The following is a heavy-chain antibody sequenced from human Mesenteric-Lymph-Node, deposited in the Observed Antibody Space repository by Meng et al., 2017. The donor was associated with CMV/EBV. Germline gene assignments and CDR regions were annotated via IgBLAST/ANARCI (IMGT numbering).Heavy chain of an antibody. D-gene: IGHD3-10*01. Sequence: ASVKVSCKASGYTFTGYYMHWVRQAPGQGPEWMGWINPNSGGTNYAQKFQGRVTMTRDTSISTAYMELSRLRSDDTAVYYCARDRWTRVTIAAGGPWGQGTLVTVSS. CDR2: INPNSGGT. J-gene: IGHJ5*02. CDR1: GYTFTGYY. V-gene: IGHV1-2*02. CDR3: ARDRWTRVTIAAGGP.